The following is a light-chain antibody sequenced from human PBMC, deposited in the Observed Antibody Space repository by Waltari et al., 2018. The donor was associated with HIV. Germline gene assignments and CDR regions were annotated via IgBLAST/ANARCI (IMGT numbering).Light chain of an antibody. CDR2: EVS. Sequence: QSALSQPASVSGSFGQSITISCTGTSSDVGGYQYVSWYQQQPGKAPKLLISEVSNRPSGVSSRFAGSKSGNTASLTIFWLQGEGEADYYCSSYTNRDTVVFGGGTKLTVV. V-gene: IGLV2-14*03. CDR1: SSDVGGYQY. CDR3: SSYTNRDTVV. J-gene: IGLJ2*01.